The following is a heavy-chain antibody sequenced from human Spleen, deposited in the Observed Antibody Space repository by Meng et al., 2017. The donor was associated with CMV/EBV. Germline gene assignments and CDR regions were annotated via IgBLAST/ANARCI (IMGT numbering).Heavy chain of an antibody. CDR1: GFTFSSYR. CDR2: ISSDGTNK. V-gene: IGHV3-30-3*01. CDR3: ARERMVGAVWEAPH. Sequence: GESLKISCAASGFTFSSYRMSWVRQAPGKGLQWVAVISSDGTNKWYTDSVKGRFTVSRDSSKSYLQMSSLRPEDTAVYYCARERMVGAVWEAPHWGQGTLVTVSS. J-gene: IGHJ4*02. D-gene: IGHD2-15*01.